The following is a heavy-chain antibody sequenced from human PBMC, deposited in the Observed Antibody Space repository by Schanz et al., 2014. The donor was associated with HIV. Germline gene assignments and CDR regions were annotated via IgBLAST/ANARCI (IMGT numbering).Heavy chain of an antibody. J-gene: IGHJ4*02. CDR3: ARDQNVISMVRGVMGGVDY. V-gene: IGHV1-2*02. CDR2: INPNSGGT. Sequence: QVQLVQSGAEVKKPGASVKVSCKASGYTFTAYYIHWVRQAPGQGLEWMGWINPNSGGTNYAQKFQGRVTMTRDTSISTAYMELRRLRSDDTAVYYCARDQNVISMVRGVMGGVDYWGQGTLVTVSS. CDR1: GYTFTAYY. D-gene: IGHD3-10*01.